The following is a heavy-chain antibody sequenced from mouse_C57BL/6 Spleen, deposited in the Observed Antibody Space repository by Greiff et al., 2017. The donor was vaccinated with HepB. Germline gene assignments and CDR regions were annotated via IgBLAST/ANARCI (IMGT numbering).Heavy chain of an antibody. Sequence: VQLQQSGAELVRPGASVKLSCKASGYTLTDYYINWVKQRPGQGLEWIARIYPGSGNTYYNEKFKGKATLTAEKSSSTAYMQLSSLTSEDSAVYFCARDYGSSFYWYFDVWGTGTTVTVSS. V-gene: IGHV1-76*01. CDR1: GYTLTDYY. CDR3: ARDYGSSFYWYFDV. CDR2: IYPGSGNT. J-gene: IGHJ1*03. D-gene: IGHD1-1*01.